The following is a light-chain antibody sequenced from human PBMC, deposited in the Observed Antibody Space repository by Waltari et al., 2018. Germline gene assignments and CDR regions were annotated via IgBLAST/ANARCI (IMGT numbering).Light chain of an antibody. V-gene: IGLV6-57*03. Sequence: NFMLTQPHSVSESPGKTVTISCTRSNRSLASNYVQLYQLRPGSAPTTVTYEDNQRPSGVPDRFSGSIDSSSNSASLTISGLKTEDEADYYCQSDDGNTWVFGGGTKLTVL. J-gene: IGLJ3*02. CDR1: NRSLASNY. CDR2: EDN. CDR3: QSDDGNTWV.